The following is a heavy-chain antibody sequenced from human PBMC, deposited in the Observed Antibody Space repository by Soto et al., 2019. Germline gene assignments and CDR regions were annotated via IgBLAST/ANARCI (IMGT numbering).Heavy chain of an antibody. CDR2: IYYSGST. Sequence: QVQLQESGPGLVKPSETLSLTCTVSGGSISSYCWSWIRQPPGKGLEWIGYIYYSGSTNYNPSLKSRVTISVDTSKNQFSLKLSSVTAADTAVYYCARDFRGYSGYDRPYYYYYYGMDVWGQGTTVTVSS. CDR3: ARDFRGYSGYDRPYYYYYYGMDV. CDR1: GGSISSYC. V-gene: IGHV4-59*01. D-gene: IGHD5-12*01. J-gene: IGHJ6*02.